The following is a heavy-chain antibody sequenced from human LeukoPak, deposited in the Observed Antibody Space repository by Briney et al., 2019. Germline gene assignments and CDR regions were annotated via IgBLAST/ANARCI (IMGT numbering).Heavy chain of an antibody. J-gene: IGHJ4*02. CDR2: IRYDGSHK. CDR1: GFTFSSYG. Sequence: GGSLRLSCAASGFTFSSYGMHWVRQAPGKGLEWVAFIRYDGSHKYSVDSVKGRFTISRDNSKNTLYLQMNSLRAEDTAVYYCTREVSGSLYFDYWGQGTLVTVSS. D-gene: IGHD1-26*01. CDR3: TREVSGSLYFDY. V-gene: IGHV3-30*02.